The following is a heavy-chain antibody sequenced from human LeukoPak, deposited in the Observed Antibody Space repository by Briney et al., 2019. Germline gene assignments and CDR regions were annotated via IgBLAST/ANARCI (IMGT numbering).Heavy chain of an antibody. Sequence: SETLSLTCTVSGGSISSRSYYWGWIRQPPGQGLEWIGTIYYSGTTYYNPSLQSRVTISVDTSKNQFSLRLSSVTAADTAVYYCARQVVTYYFDYWGQGTLVTVSS. D-gene: IGHD3-22*01. CDR1: GGSISSRSYY. J-gene: IGHJ4*02. CDR2: IYYSGTT. V-gene: IGHV4-39*01. CDR3: ARQVVTYYFDY.